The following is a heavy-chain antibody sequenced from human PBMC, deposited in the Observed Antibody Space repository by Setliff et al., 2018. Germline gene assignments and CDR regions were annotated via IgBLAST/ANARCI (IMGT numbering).Heavy chain of an antibody. J-gene: IGHJ3*02. CDR1: GFTFSSYS. CDR2: ISSSSSYT. CDR3: ARDNYYDSTQDAFDI. Sequence: GGSLRLSCAASGFTFSSYSMNWVRQAPGKGLEWVSSISSSSSYTYYAASVKGRFTISRDNANNSLFLQMDTLRPEDTAVYYCARDNYYDSTQDAFDIWGQGTMVTVSS. V-gene: IGHV3-21*06. D-gene: IGHD3-22*01.